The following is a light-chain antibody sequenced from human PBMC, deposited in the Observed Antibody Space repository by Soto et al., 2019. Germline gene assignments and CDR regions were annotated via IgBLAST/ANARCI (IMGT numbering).Light chain of an antibody. CDR3: ASWDDSLNGPV. CDR1: TSNIGSQT. CDR2: IDN. Sequence: QAVVTQPPSASGTPGQRVSISCSGSTSNIGSQTVNWYQRLPGTAPKLLIYIDNQRPSRVPDRFSGSKSGTSASLAISGLQSEDEADYFCASWDDSLNGPVFGGGTKLTVL. V-gene: IGLV1-44*01. J-gene: IGLJ2*01.